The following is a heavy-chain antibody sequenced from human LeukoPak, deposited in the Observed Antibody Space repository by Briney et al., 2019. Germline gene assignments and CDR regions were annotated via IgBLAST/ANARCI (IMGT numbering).Heavy chain of an antibody. CDR3: ARANPGTYDY. J-gene: IGHJ4*02. D-gene: IGHD1-1*01. Sequence: SETLSLTCTVSGGSISSGDYYWSWIRQPPGKGLEWIGYIYYSGSTNYNPSLKSRVTISVDTSKNQFSLKLSSVTAADTAVYYCARANPGTYDYWGQGTLVTVSS. V-gene: IGHV4-61*08. CDR1: GGSISSGDYY. CDR2: IYYSGST.